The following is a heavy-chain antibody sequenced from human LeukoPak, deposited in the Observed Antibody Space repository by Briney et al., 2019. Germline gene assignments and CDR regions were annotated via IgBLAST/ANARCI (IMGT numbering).Heavy chain of an antibody. CDR3: TRGSIAYYYMDV. D-gene: IGHD3-22*01. CDR2: IYYSGST. V-gene: IGHV4-59*01. Sequence: SETLSLTCTVSGGSISSYYWSWIRQPPGKGLEWIGNIYYSGSTNYNPSLKSRVTISVDTSKIQFSLKLSSVTAADTAVYYCTRGSIAYYYMDVWGKGTTVTISS. J-gene: IGHJ6*03. CDR1: GGSISSYY.